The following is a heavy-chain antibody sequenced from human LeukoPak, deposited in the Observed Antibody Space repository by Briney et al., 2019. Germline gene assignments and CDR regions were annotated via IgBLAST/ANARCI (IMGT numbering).Heavy chain of an antibody. D-gene: IGHD4-17*01. CDR3: ARDFNYGDFDY. J-gene: IGHJ4*02. CDR2: IKQDGSEK. CDR1: GFAFSSYW. Sequence: PGGSLRLSCAASGFAFSSYWMSWVRQAPGKGLEWVANIKQDGSEKYYVDSVKGRFTTSRDNAKNTLYLQMNSLRAEDTAVYYGARDFNYGDFDYWGQGTLVTVSS. V-gene: IGHV3-7*05.